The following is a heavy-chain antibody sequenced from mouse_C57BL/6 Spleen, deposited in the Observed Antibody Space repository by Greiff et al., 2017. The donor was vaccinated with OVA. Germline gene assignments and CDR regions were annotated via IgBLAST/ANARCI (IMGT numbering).Heavy chain of an antibody. V-gene: IGHV5-17*01. Sequence: EVKLVESGGGLVKPGGSLKLSCAASGFTFSDYGMHWVRQAPEKGLEWVAYISSGSSTIYYADTVKGRFTISRDNAKNTLFLQMTSLRSEDTAMYYCARTGYSYYFDYWGQGTTLTVSS. CDR1: GFTFSDYG. D-gene: IGHD2-3*01. CDR3: ARTGYSYYFDY. J-gene: IGHJ2*01. CDR2: ISSGSSTI.